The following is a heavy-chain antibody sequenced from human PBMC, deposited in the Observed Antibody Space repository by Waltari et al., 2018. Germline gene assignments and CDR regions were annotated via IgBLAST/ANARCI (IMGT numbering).Heavy chain of an antibody. J-gene: IGHJ4*02. CDR2: IYYSGST. D-gene: IGHD3-3*01. V-gene: IGHV4-59*08. CDR3: ARQGHYDFWTGYYLFDY. CDR1: GGSISNYY. Sequence: QVQLQESGPGLVKPSETLSLTCTVSGGSISNYYWSWIRQSPGKGLEWIGSIYYSGSTDYNPSLKSQVTLSVDTSKTHFSLKLSSVTAADTALYYCARQGHYDFWTGYYLFDYWGQGTLVTVSS.